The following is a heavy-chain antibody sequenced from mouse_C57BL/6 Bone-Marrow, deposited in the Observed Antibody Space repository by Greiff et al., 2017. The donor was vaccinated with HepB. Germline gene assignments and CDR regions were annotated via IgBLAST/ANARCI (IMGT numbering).Heavy chain of an antibody. Sequence: VQLVESGPGLVAPSQCLSITCTVSGFSLTSYGVSWVRQPPGKGLEWLGVIWGDGSTNYHSALISRLSISKDNSENQVFLTLNSLQTDDTATYYGAIITTVVGYAMDYWGQGTSVTVSS. V-gene: IGHV2-3*01. J-gene: IGHJ4*01. CDR3: AIITTVVGYAMDY. D-gene: IGHD1-1*01. CDR1: GFSLTSYG. CDR2: IWGDGST.